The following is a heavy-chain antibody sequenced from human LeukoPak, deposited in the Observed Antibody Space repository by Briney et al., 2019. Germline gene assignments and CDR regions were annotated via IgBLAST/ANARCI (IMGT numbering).Heavy chain of an antibody. J-gene: IGHJ4*02. CDR2: IYYSGST. CDR1: GGSISSYY. CDR3: ARDRHSSSWYPYYFDY. V-gene: IGHV4-59*01. D-gene: IGHD6-13*01. Sequence: SETLPLTCTVSGGSISSYYWSWIRQPPGKGLEWIGYIYYSGSTNYNPSLKSRVTISVDTSKNQFSLKLSSVTAADTAVYYCARDRHSSSWYPYYFDYWGQGTLVTVSS.